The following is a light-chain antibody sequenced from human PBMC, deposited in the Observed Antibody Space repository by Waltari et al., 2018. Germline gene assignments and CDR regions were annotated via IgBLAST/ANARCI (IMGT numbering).Light chain of an antibody. CDR1: SSSIGSDY. Sequence: QSVLTQPPSASGTPGQRVTISCSGSSSSIGSDYVYWYQQLSGTAPKLLIYWNDHRPSGVPDRFSGAKSSTSASLAISGRRSEEEAEYYCAAWDDSLSGRWVFGGGTKLTVL. CDR2: WND. CDR3: AAWDDSLSGRWV. J-gene: IGLJ3*02. V-gene: IGLV1-47*01.